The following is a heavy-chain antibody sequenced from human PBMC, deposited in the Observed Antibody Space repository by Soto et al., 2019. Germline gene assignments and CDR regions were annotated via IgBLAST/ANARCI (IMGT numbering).Heavy chain of an antibody. CDR2: ISGSGGST. D-gene: IGHD3-3*01. J-gene: IGHJ5*02. V-gene: IGHV3-23*01. Sequence: GSLRLSCAASGFTFSSYAMSWVRQAPGKGLEWVSAISGSGGSTYYADSVKGRFTISRDNSKNTLYLQMNSLRAEDTAVYYCAKERNEFWSGPNHWFDPWGQGNLVTVSS. CDR1: GFTFSSYA. CDR3: AKERNEFWSGPNHWFDP.